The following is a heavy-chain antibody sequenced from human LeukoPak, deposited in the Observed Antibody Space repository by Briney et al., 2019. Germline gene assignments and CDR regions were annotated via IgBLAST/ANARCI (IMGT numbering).Heavy chain of an antibody. CDR1: GGSIKGYH. J-gene: IGHJ6*02. D-gene: IGHD3-22*01. CDR2: IYSGGST. Sequence: SSETLSLTCTVSGGSIKGYHWSWVRQAPGKGLEWVSVIYSGGSTYYADSVKGRFTISRHNSKNTLYLQMNSLRAEDTAVYYCARDMHDSSGYPAYGMDVWGQGTTVTVSS. CDR3: ARDMHDSSGYPAYGMDV. V-gene: IGHV3-53*04.